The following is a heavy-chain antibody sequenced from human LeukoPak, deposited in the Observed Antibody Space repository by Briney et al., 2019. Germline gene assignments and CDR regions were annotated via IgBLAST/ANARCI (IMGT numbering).Heavy chain of an antibody. D-gene: IGHD6-19*01. CDR3: AKLSGWTGWFFDY. J-gene: IGHJ4*02. V-gene: IGHV3-23*01. Sequence: PGGSLRLSCAASGFTFSSYAISWVRQAPGKGLEWVSAISKSGDSTYYADSVKGRFIISRDNSKNTIYLQMNSLRVEDTAVYYCAKLSGWTGWFFDYWGQGTVVTVSS. CDR1: GFTFSSYA. CDR2: ISKSGDST.